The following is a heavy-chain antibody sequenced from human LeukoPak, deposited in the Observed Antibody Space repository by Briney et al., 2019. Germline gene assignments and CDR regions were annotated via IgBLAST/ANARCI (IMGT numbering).Heavy chain of an antibody. CDR3: ARDTVTTNPSPSFDC. V-gene: IGHV1-2*06. Sequence: ASVKVSCKASGYTFTGYYMHWVRQAPGQGLEWMGRINPNSGGTNYAQKFQGRVTMTRDTSISTAYMELSRLRSDDTAVYYCARDTVTTNPSPSFDCWGQGTLVTVSS. D-gene: IGHD4-17*01. CDR1: GYTFTGYY. J-gene: IGHJ4*02. CDR2: INPNSGGT.